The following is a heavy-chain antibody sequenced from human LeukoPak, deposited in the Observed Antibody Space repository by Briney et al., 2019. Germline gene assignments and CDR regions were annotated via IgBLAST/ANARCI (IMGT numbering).Heavy chain of an antibody. V-gene: IGHV1-18*01. CDR2: INPYNGDT. CDR3: AKHFTGYPSDAFDI. CDR1: GYNFSSYG. D-gene: IGHD3-9*01. Sequence: ASVKVSCKASGYNFSSYGISWVRQAPGQGPEWIAGINPYNGDTNYVQTLQGRLTITRDTSTSTAYLDLRSLRSDDTAVYYCAKHFTGYPSDAFDIWGQGTMVTVSS. J-gene: IGHJ3*02.